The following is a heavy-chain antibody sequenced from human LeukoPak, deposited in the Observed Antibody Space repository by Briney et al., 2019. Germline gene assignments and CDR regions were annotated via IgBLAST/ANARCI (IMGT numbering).Heavy chain of an antibody. Sequence: PGGSLRLSCAASGFTFSSYAMSWVRQVPGKGLEWVSAITGDGDGTNHADSVKGRFTISRDNSRNTLYLQMNSLRAEDTAVYYCAKETSSGNFVTIDCWGQGTLVTVSS. CDR2: ITGDGDGT. CDR1: GFTFSSYA. D-gene: IGHD1-26*01. V-gene: IGHV3-23*01. J-gene: IGHJ4*02. CDR3: AKETSSGNFVTIDC.